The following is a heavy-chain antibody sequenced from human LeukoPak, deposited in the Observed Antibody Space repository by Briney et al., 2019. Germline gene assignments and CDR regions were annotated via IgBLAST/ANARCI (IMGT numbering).Heavy chain of an antibody. Sequence: GSSVKISCKASGGTFSSYTISWVRQAPGQGLEWMGRIIPILGIANYAQKFRGRVTIPADKSTSTAYMERRSLRSEDTAVYYCASGGYGDSDYWGQGTLVTVSS. D-gene: IGHD4-17*01. V-gene: IGHV1-69*02. CDR2: IIPILGIA. J-gene: IGHJ4*02. CDR3: ASGGYGDSDY. CDR1: GGTFSSYT.